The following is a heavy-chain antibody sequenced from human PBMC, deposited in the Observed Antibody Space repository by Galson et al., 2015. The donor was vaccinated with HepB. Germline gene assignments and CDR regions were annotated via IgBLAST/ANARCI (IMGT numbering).Heavy chain of an antibody. CDR2: IIPILGIA. V-gene: IGHV1-69*04. CDR1: GGTFSSYT. J-gene: IGHJ4*02. CDR3: ARDLTMVRGRAVGY. D-gene: IGHD3-10*01. Sequence: SVKVSCKASGGTFSSYTISWVRQAPGQGLEWMGRIIPILGIANYAQKFQGRVTITADKSTSTAYMELSSLRSEDTAVYYCARDLTMVRGRAVGYWGQGTLVTVSS.